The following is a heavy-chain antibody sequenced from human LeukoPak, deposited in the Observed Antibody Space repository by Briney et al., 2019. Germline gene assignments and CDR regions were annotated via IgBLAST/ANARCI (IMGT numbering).Heavy chain of an antibody. CDR2: FDPEDGET. J-gene: IGHJ5*02. Sequence: ASVKVSCKVSGYTLTELSMHRVRQAPGKGLEWMGGFDPEDGETIYAQTFQGRGTMTEDTSTDTAYMELSSLRSEDTAVYYCASLGNYDSSGYYYSVVHWFDPWGQGTLVTVSS. V-gene: IGHV1-24*01. CDR3: ASLGNYDSSGYYYSVVHWFDP. CDR1: GYTLTELS. D-gene: IGHD3-22*01.